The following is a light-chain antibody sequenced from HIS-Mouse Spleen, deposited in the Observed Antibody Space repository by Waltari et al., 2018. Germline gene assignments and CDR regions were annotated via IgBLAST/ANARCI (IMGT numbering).Light chain of an antibody. CDR3: QQRSNRPPFT. J-gene: IGKJ3*01. Sequence: EIVLTQSPATLSLSPGERATLPCRASQSVSSYLAWYQQKPGQAPRLLIYDASNRATGIPARFSGSGSGTDFTLTISSLEPEDFAVYYCQQRSNRPPFTFGPGTKVDIK. V-gene: IGKV3-11*01. CDR2: DAS. CDR1: QSVSSY.